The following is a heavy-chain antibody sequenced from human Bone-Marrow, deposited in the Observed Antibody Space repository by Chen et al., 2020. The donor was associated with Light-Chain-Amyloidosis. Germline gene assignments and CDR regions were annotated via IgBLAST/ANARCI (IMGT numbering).Heavy chain of an antibody. CDR3: AAAINGEYFEF. J-gene: IGHJ4*02. D-gene: IGHD2-8*01. CDR1: GYRFSGYA. CDR2: INVGKGNT. Sequence: QLHVVQSGPEVKKPGASVNVSCKTSGYRFSGYALHWVRQAPGQRPEWIGWINVGKGNTKYSMRLQDRVTITRDTVATTAYMELNSLKSEDTAVYYCAAAINGEYFEFWGPGTLVTVSS. V-gene: IGHV1-3*01.